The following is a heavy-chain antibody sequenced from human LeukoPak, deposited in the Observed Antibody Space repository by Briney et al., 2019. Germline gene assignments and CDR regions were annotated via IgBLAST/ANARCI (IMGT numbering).Heavy chain of an antibody. CDR1: GGSFSGYY. J-gene: IGHJ4*02. V-gene: IGHV4-34*01. Sequence: SETLSLTCAVYGGSFSGYYWSWIRQPPGKGLEWIGEINHSGSTNYNPSLKSRVTISVDTSKNQFSLKLSSVTAADTAVYYCAREPYSSGWYDYWGQGTLDTVSS. CDR2: INHSGST. CDR3: AREPYSSGWYDY. D-gene: IGHD6-19*01.